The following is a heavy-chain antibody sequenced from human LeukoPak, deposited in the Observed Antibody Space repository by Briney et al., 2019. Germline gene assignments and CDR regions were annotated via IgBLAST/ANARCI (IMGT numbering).Heavy chain of an antibody. CDR1: GFTFSDYY. CDR2: ISSSGSTI. V-gene: IGHV3-11*04. J-gene: IGHJ4*02. CDR3: ARADTSALTWIPYYFDY. D-gene: IGHD5-18*01. Sequence: PGGSLRLSCAASGFTFSDYYMSWLRQAPGKGLEGVSYISSSGSTIYYADSVKGRFTISRDNAKNSLYLQMNSLRAEDTAVYYCARADTSALTWIPYYFDYWGQGTLVTVSS.